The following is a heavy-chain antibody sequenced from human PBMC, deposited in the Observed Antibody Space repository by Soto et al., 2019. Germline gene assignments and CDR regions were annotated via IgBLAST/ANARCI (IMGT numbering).Heavy chain of an antibody. Sequence: GGSLRLSCAASGFTFSSYAMHWVRQAPGKGLEWVAVISYDGSNKYYADSVKGRFTISRDNSKNTLYLQMNSLRAEDTAVYYCAKVDDYGSGSPLYWAQRTLVTVSS. J-gene: IGHJ4*02. V-gene: IGHV3-30*04. CDR1: GFTFSSYA. D-gene: IGHD3-10*01. CDR2: ISYDGSNK. CDR3: AKVDDYGSGSPLY.